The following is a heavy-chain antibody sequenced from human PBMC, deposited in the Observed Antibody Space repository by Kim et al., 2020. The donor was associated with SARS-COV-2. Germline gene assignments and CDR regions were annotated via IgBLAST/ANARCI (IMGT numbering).Heavy chain of an antibody. CDR1: GFTFDDYA. V-gene: IGHV3-9*01. Sequence: GGSLRLSCAASGFTFDDYAMHWVRQAPGKGLEWVSGISWNSGSIGYADSVKGRFTISRDSAKNSLYLQMNSLRAEDTALYYCAKDRPKKSVAGTMGFVQ. J-gene: IGHJ1*01. CDR2: ISWNSGSI. D-gene: IGHD6-13*01. CDR3: AKDRPKKSVAGTMGFVQ.